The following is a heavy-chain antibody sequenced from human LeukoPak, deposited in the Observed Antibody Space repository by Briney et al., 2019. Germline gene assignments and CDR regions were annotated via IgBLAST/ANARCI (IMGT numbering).Heavy chain of an antibody. Sequence: GGSLRLSCAASGFTFSSYAMHWVRQAPGKGLEWVAVISYDGSNKYYADSVKGRFTISRDNSKNTLYLQMNSLRAEDTAVYYCATDSLSYGLVDWFDPWGQGTLVTVSS. J-gene: IGHJ5*02. CDR2: ISYDGSNK. V-gene: IGHV3-30-3*01. CDR3: ATDSLSYGLVDWFDP. D-gene: IGHD5-18*01. CDR1: GFTFSSYA.